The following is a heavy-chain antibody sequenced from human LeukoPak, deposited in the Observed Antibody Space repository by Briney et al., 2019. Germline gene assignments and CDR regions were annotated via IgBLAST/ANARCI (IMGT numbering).Heavy chain of an antibody. V-gene: IGHV4-59*11. CDR1: GGSISGQY. Sequence: PSETLSLTCTVSGGSISGQYWSWIRQPPGKGLEWIGEIYYSGGTKYNPSLERRVTISLDTSKNQFSLKLSSVTAADTAVYYCARETFGRSGSYYKRENYYYYMDVWGKGTTVTISS. J-gene: IGHJ6*03. D-gene: IGHD3-10*01. CDR3: ARETFGRSGSYYKRENYYYYMDV. CDR2: IYYSGGT.